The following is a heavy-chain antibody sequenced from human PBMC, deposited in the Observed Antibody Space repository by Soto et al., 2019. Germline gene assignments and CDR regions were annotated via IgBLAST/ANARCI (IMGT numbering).Heavy chain of an antibody. V-gene: IGHV4-31*03. CDR2: IYYSGST. J-gene: IGHJ4*02. D-gene: IGHD5-12*01. Sequence: SETLSLTCTVSGGSISSGGYYWSWIRQHPGKGLEWIGYIYYSGSTYYNPSLKSRVTISVDTSKNQFSLKLSSVTAADTAVYYCARGDSGYANDYWGQGTPVTVSS. CDR3: ARGDSGYANDY. CDR1: GGSISSGGYY.